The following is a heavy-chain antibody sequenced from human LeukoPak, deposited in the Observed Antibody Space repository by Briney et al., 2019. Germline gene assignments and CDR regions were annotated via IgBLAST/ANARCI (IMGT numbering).Heavy chain of an antibody. V-gene: IGHV1-2*02. D-gene: IGHD3-9*01. CDR3: ARVQSVRYFDWSSRGAYFDY. Sequence: GASVKVSCKASGYTFTGYYMHWVRQAPGQGLEWMGWINPNSGGTNYAQKFQGRVTMTRDTSISTAYMELSRLRSDDTAVYYCARVQSVRYFDWSSRGAYFDYWGQGTLVTVSS. CDR2: INPNSGGT. J-gene: IGHJ4*02. CDR1: GYTFTGYY.